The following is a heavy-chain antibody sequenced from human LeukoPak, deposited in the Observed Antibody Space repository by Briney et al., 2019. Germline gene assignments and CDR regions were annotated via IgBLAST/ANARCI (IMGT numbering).Heavy chain of an antibody. CDR3: ARGQGSSGYYYGY. CDR2: IYHSGST. V-gene: IGHV4-4*02. J-gene: IGHJ4*02. D-gene: IGHD3-22*01. CDR1: GGSISSSNW. Sequence: SETLSLTCAVSGGSISSSNWWSWVRQPPGKGLEWIGEIYHSGSTNYNPSLKSRVTISVDKFKNQFSLKLSSVTAADTAVYYCARGQGSSGYYYGYWGQGTLVTVSS.